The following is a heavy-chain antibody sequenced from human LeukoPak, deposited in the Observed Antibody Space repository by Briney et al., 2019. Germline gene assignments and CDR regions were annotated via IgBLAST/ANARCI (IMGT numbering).Heavy chain of an antibody. CDR1: GFTFDDYA. J-gene: IGHJ4*02. Sequence: QAGGSLRLSCAASGFTFDDYAMHWVRQAPGKGLEWVSGISWNSGSIGYADSVKGRFTISRDNAKNSLYLQMNSLRAEDTALYYCAKDFSGIAAAEFDYWGQGTLVTVSS. V-gene: IGHV3-9*01. CDR2: ISWNSGSI. CDR3: AKDFSGIAAAEFDY. D-gene: IGHD6-13*01.